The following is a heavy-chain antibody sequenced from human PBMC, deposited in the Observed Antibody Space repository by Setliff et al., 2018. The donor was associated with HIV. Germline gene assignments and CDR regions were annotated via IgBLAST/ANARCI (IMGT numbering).Heavy chain of an antibody. CDR3: AKSSWWEPRAY. J-gene: IGHJ4*02. CDR2: INHSGST. Sequence: PSETLSLTCAVYGGSFSGYYWSWIRQPPGKGLEWIGEINHSGSTHHNPSLESRVATSVDTSKNQFSLKLSSVTAADTAVYYCAKSSWWEPRAYWGQGTLVTVSS. CDR1: GGSFSGYY. V-gene: IGHV4-34*01. D-gene: IGHD2-15*01.